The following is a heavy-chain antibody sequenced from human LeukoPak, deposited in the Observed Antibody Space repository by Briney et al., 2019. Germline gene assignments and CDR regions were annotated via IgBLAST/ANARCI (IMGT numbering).Heavy chain of an antibody. J-gene: IGHJ4*02. Sequence: ASVKVSCKASGGTFSSYAISWVRQAPGQGLEWMGGIIPTFGTANYAQKFQGRVTITTDESTSTAYMELSSLRSEDTAVYYCARDCSGGSCYIIDWGQGTLVTVSS. V-gene: IGHV1-69*05. CDR2: IIPTFGTA. CDR3: ARDCSGGSCYIID. D-gene: IGHD2-15*01. CDR1: GGTFSSYA.